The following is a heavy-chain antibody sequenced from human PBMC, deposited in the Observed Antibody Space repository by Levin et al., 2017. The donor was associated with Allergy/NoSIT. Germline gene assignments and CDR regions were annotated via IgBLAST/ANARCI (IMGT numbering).Heavy chain of an antibody. CDR1: GYTFTGYY. J-gene: IGHJ4*02. D-gene: IGHD6-19*01. CDR2: INPNSGGT. CDR3: ARVRDSGWYYFDY. Sequence: GESLKISCKASGYTFTGYYMHWVRQAPGQGLEWMGRINPNSGGTNYAQKFQGRVTMTRDTSISTAYMELSRLRSDDTAVYYCARVRDSGWYYFDYWGQGTLVTVSS. V-gene: IGHV1-2*06.